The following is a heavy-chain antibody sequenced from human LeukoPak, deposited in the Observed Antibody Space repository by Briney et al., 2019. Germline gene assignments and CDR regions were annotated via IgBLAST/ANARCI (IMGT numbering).Heavy chain of an antibody. V-gene: IGHV1-2*02. D-gene: IGHD3-10*01. CDR3: ARDWYYCSGRDLSY. J-gene: IGHJ4*02. CDR2: INPNSGGT. Sequence: VASVKVSCKASGYTFTGYYMHWVRQALGQGLEWMGWINPNSGGTNYAQKFQGRVTMTRDTSISTAYMELSRLRSDDTAVYYCARDWYYCSGRDLSYWGQGTPVTVPS. CDR1: GYTFTGYY.